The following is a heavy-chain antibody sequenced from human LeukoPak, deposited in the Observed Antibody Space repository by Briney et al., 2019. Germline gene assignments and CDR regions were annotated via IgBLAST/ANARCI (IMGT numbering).Heavy chain of an antibody. J-gene: IGHJ4*02. CDR3: ARGEPDTAMVDGRSRYYFDY. V-gene: IGHV4-34*01. Sequence: SETLSLTCAVYGGSFSGYYWSWIRQPPGKGLEWIGEINHSGSTNYNPSLKSRVTISVDTSKNQFSLKLSSVTAADTAVYYCARGEPDTAMVDGRSRYYFDYWGQGTLVSVSS. D-gene: IGHD5-18*01. CDR2: INHSGST. CDR1: GGSFSGYY.